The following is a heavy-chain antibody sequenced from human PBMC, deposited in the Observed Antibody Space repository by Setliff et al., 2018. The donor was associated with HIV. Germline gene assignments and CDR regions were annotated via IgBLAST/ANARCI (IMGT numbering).Heavy chain of an antibody. Sequence: SETLSLTCTVSGGSINSTSYYWSWIRQPAGKGLEWIGRIYTSGTTYYNPPLKRRVTLSVDTSKSQFSLRLNSVTATDTALYYCAKGRFHRLHRPYSGSGSLGIQYFDYWGQGTLVTVSS. CDR1: GGSINSTSYY. J-gene: IGHJ4*02. CDR2: IYTSGTT. D-gene: IGHD3-10*01. CDR3: AKGRFHRLHRPYSGSGSLGIQYFDY. V-gene: IGHV4-61*02.